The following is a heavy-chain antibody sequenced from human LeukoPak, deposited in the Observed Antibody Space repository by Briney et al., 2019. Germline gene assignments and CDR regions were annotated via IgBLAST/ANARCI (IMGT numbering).Heavy chain of an antibody. D-gene: IGHD3-22*01. Sequence: SETLSLTCTVSGGSISRYYWSWIRQPPGKGLEWIGYIYYSGNTNYNPSLKSRLTISVDTSKNQFSLKLSSVTAADTAVYYCARVLRYFNYDSSGYVDYWGQGTLVTVSS. V-gene: IGHV4-59*01. CDR2: IYYSGNT. CDR1: GGSISRYY. J-gene: IGHJ4*02. CDR3: ARVLRYFNYDSSGYVDY.